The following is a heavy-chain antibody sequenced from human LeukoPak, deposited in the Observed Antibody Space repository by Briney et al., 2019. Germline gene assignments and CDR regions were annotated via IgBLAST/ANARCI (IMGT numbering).Heavy chain of an antibody. D-gene: IGHD3-16*02. J-gene: IGHJ4*02. CDR1: GFIFSSHG. V-gene: IGHV3-30*03. Sequence: GGSLRLSCAASGFIFSSHGMHWVRQAPGKGLEWVAVISYDGSSEYYADSVQGRFIISRDNSKNTLFLQMNSLRPEDRAVYYCARSTFGGIIVIGDYWGQGTLVTVSS. CDR3: ARSTFGGIIVIGDY. CDR2: ISYDGSSE.